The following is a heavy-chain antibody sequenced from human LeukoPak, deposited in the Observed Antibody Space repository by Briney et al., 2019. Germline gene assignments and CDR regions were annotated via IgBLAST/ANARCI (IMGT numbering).Heavy chain of an antibody. Sequence: YXGSNKYYADSVKGRFTISRDNSKNTLYLQMNSLRAEDTAVYYCARDQGDIVVVPAAHRGSYYYYMDVWGKGTTVTVSS. CDR3: ARDQGDIVVVPAAHRGSYYYYMDV. D-gene: IGHD2-2*01. J-gene: IGHJ6*03. V-gene: IGHV3-30-3*01. CDR2: YXGSNK.